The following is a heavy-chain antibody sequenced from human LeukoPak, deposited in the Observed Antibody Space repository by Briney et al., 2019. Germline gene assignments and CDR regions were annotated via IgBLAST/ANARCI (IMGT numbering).Heavy chain of an antibody. CDR3: ARDNGASGWSHQSFDY. D-gene: IGHD6-19*01. CDR1: GGSISSGGYS. Sequence: SQTLSLTCAVSGGSISSGGYSWSWIRQPPGKGLEWIGYIYHSGSTYYNPSLKSRVTISVDRSKNQFSLKLSSVTAADTAVYYCARDNGASGWSHQSFDYWGQGTLVTVSS. J-gene: IGHJ4*02. V-gene: IGHV4-30-2*01. CDR2: IYHSGST.